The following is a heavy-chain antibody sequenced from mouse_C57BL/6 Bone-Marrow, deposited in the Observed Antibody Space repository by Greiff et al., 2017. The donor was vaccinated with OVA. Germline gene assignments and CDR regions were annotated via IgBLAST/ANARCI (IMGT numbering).Heavy chain of an antibody. J-gene: IGHJ4*01. Sequence: EVKVVESGGGLVQSGRSLRLSCATSGFTFSDFYMEWVRQAPGKGLEWIAASRNKANDYTKEYSASVKGRFIVSRDTSQSILYLQMNALRAEDTAIYYCARELDYWGQGTSVTVSS. CDR1: GFTFSDFY. CDR3: ARELDY. CDR2: SRNKANDYTK. V-gene: IGHV7-1*01.